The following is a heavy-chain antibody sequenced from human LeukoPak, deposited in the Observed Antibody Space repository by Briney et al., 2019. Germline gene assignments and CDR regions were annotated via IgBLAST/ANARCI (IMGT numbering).Heavy chain of an antibody. CDR1: GYTFTSDG. CDR2: IIPIFGTA. V-gene: IGHV1-69*13. J-gene: IGHJ5*02. Sequence: EASVKVSCKTSGYTFTSDGISWVRQAPGQGLEWMGGIIPIFGTANYAQKFQGRVTITADESTSTAYMELSSLRSEDTAVYYCAREYSSGWYGDWFDPWGQGTLVTVSS. D-gene: IGHD6-19*01. CDR3: AREYSSGWYGDWFDP.